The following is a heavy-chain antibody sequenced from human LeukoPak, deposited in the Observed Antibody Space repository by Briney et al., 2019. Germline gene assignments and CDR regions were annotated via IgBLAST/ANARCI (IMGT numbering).Heavy chain of an antibody. J-gene: IGHJ5*02. CDR3: ARDHTLPHCITANCGRGGWSDL. D-gene: IGHD3-10*01. CDR1: GYTFSDLD. Sequence: GASVKDSCKASGYTFSDLDFSWVRQAPGQGLEWRGRLSVDNDNTRYGGKFQGRVTMTTDTSANTVYMELKSLRPDDTAVYYCARDHTLPHCITANCGRGGWSDLWGQGTLVTVSS. CDR2: LSVDNDNT. V-gene: IGHV1-18*01.